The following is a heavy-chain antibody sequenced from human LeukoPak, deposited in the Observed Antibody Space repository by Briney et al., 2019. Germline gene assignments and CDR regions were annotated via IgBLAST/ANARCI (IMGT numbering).Heavy chain of an antibody. CDR2: IYYSGST. D-gene: IGHD6-13*01. CDR3: AVGIAAAGSLRASFDY. Sequence: PSETLSLTCTVSGGSISSYYWSWIRQPPGKGLEWIGYIYYSGSTNYNPSLKSRVTISVDTSKNQFSLKLSSVTAADKAVYYCAVGIAAAGSLRASFDYWGQGTLVTVSS. J-gene: IGHJ4*02. CDR1: GGSISSYY. V-gene: IGHV4-59*01.